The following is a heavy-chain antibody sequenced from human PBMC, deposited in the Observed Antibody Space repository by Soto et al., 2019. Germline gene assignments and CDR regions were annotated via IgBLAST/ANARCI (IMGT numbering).Heavy chain of an antibody. Sequence: AASVKVSCKASGHTFTGYYMHWVRQAPGQGLEWMGWINPNSGGTNYAQKFQGRVTMTRDTSISTAYMELSRLRSDDTAVYYCAREFGPYYDILTGYYNGWFDPWGQGTLATVPS. CDR2: INPNSGGT. CDR1: GHTFTGYY. J-gene: IGHJ5*02. V-gene: IGHV1-2*02. D-gene: IGHD3-9*01. CDR3: AREFGPYYDILTGYYNGWFDP.